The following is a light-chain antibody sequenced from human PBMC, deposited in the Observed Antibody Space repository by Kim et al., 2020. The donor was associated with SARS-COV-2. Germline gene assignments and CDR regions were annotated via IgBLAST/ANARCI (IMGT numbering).Light chain of an antibody. CDR1: NRDVGSYNL. Sequence: GKSITIPCTGTNRDVGSYNLVSWYQQRPGKAPKLMIYELIKRPSGVSNRFSGSKSGNTASLTISGLQAEDEADYYCCAYAGSSTLVFGGGTQLTVL. CDR2: ELI. V-gene: IGLV2-23*02. CDR3: CAYAGSSTLV. J-gene: IGLJ3*02.